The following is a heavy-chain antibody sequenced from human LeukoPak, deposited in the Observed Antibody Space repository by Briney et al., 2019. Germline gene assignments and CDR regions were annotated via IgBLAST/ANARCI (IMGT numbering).Heavy chain of an antibody. Sequence: RSGGSLRLSCAASGFTFSSYAMHWVRQAPGKGLEWVAVISYDGSNKYYADSVKGRFTISRDNSKNTLYLQMNSLRAEDTAVYYCARSKAHDYVWGTERYYFDYWGQGTLVTVSS. CDR2: ISYDGSNK. D-gene: IGHD3-16*01. CDR3: ARSKAHDYVWGTERYYFDY. V-gene: IGHV3-30-3*01. J-gene: IGHJ4*02. CDR1: GFTFSSYA.